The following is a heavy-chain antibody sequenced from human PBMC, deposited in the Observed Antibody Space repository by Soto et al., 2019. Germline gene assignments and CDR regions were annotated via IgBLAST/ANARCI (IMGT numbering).Heavy chain of an antibody. V-gene: IGHV4-34*01. D-gene: IGHD3-22*01. CDR3: ARGYLLRTMTNWFDP. CDR2: INHSGST. J-gene: IGHJ5*02. CDR1: GGSFSGYY. Sequence: SETLSLTCAVYGGSFSGYYWSWIRQPPGKGLEWIGEINHSGSTNYNPSLKSRVTISVDTSKNQFSLKLSSVTAADTAVYYCARGYLLRTMTNWFDPWGQGTLVTVSS.